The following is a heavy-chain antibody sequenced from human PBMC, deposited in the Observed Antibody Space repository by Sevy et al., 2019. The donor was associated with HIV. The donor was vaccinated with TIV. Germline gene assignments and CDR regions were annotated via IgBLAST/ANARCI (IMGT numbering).Heavy chain of an antibody. D-gene: IGHD3-22*01. J-gene: IGHJ4*02. V-gene: IGHV3-15*01. Sequence: GGSLRLSCAASGFTFSNAWMSWVRQAPGKGLEWVGRIKSKTDGGTTDYAAPVKGRFTISRDDSKNTLYLQMNSLKTEDTAVYYCTTGAYYYDSGGYRRFDYWGQGTLVTVSS. CDR1: GFTFSNAW. CDR3: TTGAYYYDSGGYRRFDY. CDR2: IKSKTDGGTT.